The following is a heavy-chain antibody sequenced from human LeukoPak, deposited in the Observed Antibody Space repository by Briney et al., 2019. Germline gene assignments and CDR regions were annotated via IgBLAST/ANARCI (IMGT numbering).Heavy chain of an antibody. V-gene: IGHV1-2*06. D-gene: IGHD2-15*01. Sequence: ASVKVYCKASGYTFTGYYMHWVRQAPGQGLEWMGRINPNSGGTNYAQKFQGRVTMTRDTSISTAYMELSRLRSDDTAVYYCARVRSGLLYYFDYWGQGTLVTVSS. CDR3: ARVRSGLLYYFDY. CDR1: GYTFTGYY. J-gene: IGHJ4*02. CDR2: INPNSGGT.